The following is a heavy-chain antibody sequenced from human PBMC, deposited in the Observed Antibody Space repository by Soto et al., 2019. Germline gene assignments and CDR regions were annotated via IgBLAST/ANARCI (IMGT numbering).Heavy chain of an antibody. V-gene: IGHV4-31*03. CDR3: ATYEYSDFTFDQ. D-gene: IGHD4-17*01. Sequence: SETLSLTCNVSGGSITSHTHYWSWIRQHPGKGLEWIGNIYFRGTTYYNPSLESRVFISVDTSQNQFSLRLTSVTAADTAVYFCATYEYSDFTFDQWGQGTLVTVSS. CDR2: IYFRGTT. CDR1: GGSITSHTHY. J-gene: IGHJ4*02.